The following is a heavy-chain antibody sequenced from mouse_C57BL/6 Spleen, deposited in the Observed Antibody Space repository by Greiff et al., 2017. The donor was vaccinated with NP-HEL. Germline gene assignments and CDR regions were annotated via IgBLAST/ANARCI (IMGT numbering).Heavy chain of an antibody. V-gene: IGHV5-16*01. D-gene: IGHD2-3*01. Sequence: DVKLVESEGGLVQPGSSMKLSCTASGFTFSDYYMAWVRQVPEKGLEWVANINYDGSSTYYLDSLKSRFIISRDNAKNILYLQMSSLKSEDTATYYCARVWLLFFDYWGQGTTLTVSS. J-gene: IGHJ2*01. CDR1: GFTFSDYY. CDR2: INYDGSST. CDR3: ARVWLLFFDY.